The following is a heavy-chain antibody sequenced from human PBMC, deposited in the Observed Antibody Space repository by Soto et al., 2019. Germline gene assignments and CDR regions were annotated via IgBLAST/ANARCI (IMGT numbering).Heavy chain of an antibody. CDR1: GFSLSSTRMA. CDR3: AHIVVAGLGYYFDY. J-gene: IGHJ4*02. CDR2: IYWDDDK. D-gene: IGHD6-19*01. Sequence: HITLKESGPTLVKPTQTLTLTCTFSGFSLSSTRMAVGWIRQPPGKALEWLALIYWDDDKRYSPFLKSRLTITKDTSKHQVVLTMSSMDPVDTARYYCAHIVVAGLGYYFDYWGQGTLVTVSS. V-gene: IGHV2-5*02.